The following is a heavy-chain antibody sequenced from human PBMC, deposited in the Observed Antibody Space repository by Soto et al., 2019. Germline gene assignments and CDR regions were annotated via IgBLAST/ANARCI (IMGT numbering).Heavy chain of an antibody. V-gene: IGHV4-59*01. D-gene: IGHD2-2*01. CDR1: GGSISSYY. CDR2: IYYSGST. J-gene: IGHJ5*02. Sequence: SETLSLTCTVSGGSISSYYWSWIRQPPGKGLEWIGYIYYSGSTNYNPSLKSRVTISVDTSKNQFSLKLSSVTAADTAVYYCARGGIVVVPAATHGHRVPSNNWFDPWGQGTLVTVSS. CDR3: ARGGIVVVPAATHGHRVPSNNWFDP.